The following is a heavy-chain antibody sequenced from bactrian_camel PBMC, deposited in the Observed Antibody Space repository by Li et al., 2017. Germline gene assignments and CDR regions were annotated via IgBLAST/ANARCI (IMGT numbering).Heavy chain of an antibody. CDR1: KLTYSSNC. CDR2: IDRYPST. CDR3: AAKDTAFCAGSWSLHRTDWFTY. D-gene: IGHD2*01. V-gene: IGHV3S55*01. Sequence: VQLVESGGGSVQTGGSLRLSCVAAKLTYSSNCMGWFRQIPGKEREGVGIIDRYPSTTYADSVKGRFTISRDNAKNTLDLQMSNLKPEDTAVYYCAAKDTAFCAGSWSLHRTDWFTYWGRGTQVTVS. J-gene: IGHJ4*01.